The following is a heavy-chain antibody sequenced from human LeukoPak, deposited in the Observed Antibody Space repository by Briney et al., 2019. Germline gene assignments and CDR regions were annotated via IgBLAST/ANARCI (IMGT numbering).Heavy chain of an antibody. D-gene: IGHD3-22*01. CDR2: ISGSSSTV. Sequence: GGSLRLSCAASGFIFSNYEMNWVRQAPGKGLEWVSYISGSSSTVYYADSVKGRFTISRDNAKNSLYLQMNSLRAEDTAVYYCARDDYYNSSLGGYWGQGTLVTVSS. CDR3: ARDDYYNSSLGGY. J-gene: IGHJ4*02. V-gene: IGHV3-48*03. CDR1: GFIFSNYE.